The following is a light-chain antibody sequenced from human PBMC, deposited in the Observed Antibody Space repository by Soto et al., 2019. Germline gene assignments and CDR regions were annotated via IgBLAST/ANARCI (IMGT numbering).Light chain of an antibody. V-gene: IGLV1-36*01. CDR2: YDD. Sequence: QSVLTQPPSVSEAPRQRVTISCSGSSSNIGNNAVNWDQQLPGKAPKLLIYYDDLLPSGVSDRFSGSKSGTSASLAISGLQSEDEADYYCAAWDDSLNGLVFGGGTKLTVL. CDR1: SSNIGNNA. J-gene: IGLJ3*02. CDR3: AAWDDSLNGLV.